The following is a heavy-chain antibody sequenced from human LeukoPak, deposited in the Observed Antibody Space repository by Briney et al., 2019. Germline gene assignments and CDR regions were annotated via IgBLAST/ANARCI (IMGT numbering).Heavy chain of an antibody. V-gene: IGHV3-11*01. CDR2: ISSSGSTI. D-gene: IGHD6-6*01. CDR1: GFTFSDYY. Sequence: GGSLRLSCAASGFTFSDYYMSWIRQAPGKGLEWVSYISSSGSTIYYADSVKGRFTISRDNAKNSLYLQMNSLRAEDTAVYYCAKDATLSARHFFFDFWGQGTLVTVSS. CDR3: AKDATLSARHFFFDF. J-gene: IGHJ4*02.